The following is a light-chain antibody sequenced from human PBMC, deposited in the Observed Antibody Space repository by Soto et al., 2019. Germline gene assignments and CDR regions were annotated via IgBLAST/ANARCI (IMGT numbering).Light chain of an antibody. CDR1: QSLTNSF. CDR3: QQRSNWPLT. Sequence: EIVLTQSPATLSLSPGERATLSCRASQSLTNSFIAWYQQKPGQAPRLLIYDASNRATGIPARFSGSGSGTDFTLTISSLEPEDFAVYYCQQRSNWPLTFGGGTKVDI. J-gene: IGKJ4*01. CDR2: DAS. V-gene: IGKV3-11*01.